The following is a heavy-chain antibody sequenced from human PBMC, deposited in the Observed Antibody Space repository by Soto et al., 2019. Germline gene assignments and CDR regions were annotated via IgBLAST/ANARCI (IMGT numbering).Heavy chain of an antibody. CDR1: GDSVSTASHY. J-gene: IGHJ5*02. V-gene: IGHV4-61*01. CDR3: ARGPPPNWFDP. Sequence: QVQLQESGPGLVKPSETLSLTCTVSGDSVSTASHYWSWIRQPPGKGLEWIGFIYNIGSTNYNPSLKSRVTISVDTSKNQFSLKLSSVTAADTAVYYCARGPPPNWFDPWGQGTLVTVSS. CDR2: IYNIGST.